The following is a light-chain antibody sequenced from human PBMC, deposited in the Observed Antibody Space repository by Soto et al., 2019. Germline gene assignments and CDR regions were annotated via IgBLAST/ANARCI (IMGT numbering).Light chain of an antibody. Sequence: VLAQPPGTLSLSPGERATVSCRASQTVRNNYLAWYQQKPGHAPRLLIYDASSRATGIPDRFSGGGSGTDFTLTISRREPEDFAVDYCQQCSSYPLTFGGGTQV. CDR1: QTVRNNY. J-gene: IGKJ4*01. CDR2: DAS. CDR3: QQCSSYPLT. V-gene: IGKV3-20*01.